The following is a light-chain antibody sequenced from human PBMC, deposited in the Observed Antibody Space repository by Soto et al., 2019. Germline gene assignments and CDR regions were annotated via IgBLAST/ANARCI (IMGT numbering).Light chain of an antibody. CDR1: QSVGTN. V-gene: IGKV3-15*01. CDR3: QQYNNWPPYT. CDR2: AAS. J-gene: IGKJ2*01. Sequence: ETVMTQSPATLSVSPGERATLSCRASQSVGTNLAWYQQKPGQSPRLLIHAASSRATGIPARFSGSGSGTEFTLTISSLQSEDFAVYFCQQYNNWPPYTFGQGTKLGIK.